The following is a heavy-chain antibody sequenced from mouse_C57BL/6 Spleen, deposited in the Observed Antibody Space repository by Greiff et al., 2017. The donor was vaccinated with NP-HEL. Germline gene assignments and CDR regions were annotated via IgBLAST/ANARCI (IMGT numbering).Heavy chain of an antibody. CDR3: ARATHYYAMDY. Sequence: VQLQQSGAELVRPGSSVKLSCKASDYTFTSYWMHWVKQRPIQGLEWIGNIDPSDSETHYNQKFKDKATLTVDKSSSTAYMQLSSLTSEDSAVYYCARATHYYAMDYWGQGTSVTVSS. D-gene: IGHD1-1*01. J-gene: IGHJ4*01. V-gene: IGHV1-52*01. CDR2: IDPSDSET. CDR1: DYTFTSYW.